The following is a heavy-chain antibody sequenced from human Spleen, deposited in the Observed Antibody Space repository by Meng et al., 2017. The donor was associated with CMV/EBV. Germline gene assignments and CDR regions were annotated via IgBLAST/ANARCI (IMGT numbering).Heavy chain of an antibody. V-gene: IGHV4-59*08. D-gene: IGHD2-15*01. CDR2: IYYSGST. J-gene: IGHJ6*02. CDR1: GGSISSYY. CDR3: ARHIYCSGGSCYSVYYYYGMDV. Sequence: SETLSLTCTVSGGSISSYYWSWIRQPPGKGLEWIGYIYYSGSTNYNPSLKSRVTISVDTSKNQFSLKLSSVTAADTAVYYCARHIYCSGGSCYSVYYYYGMDVWGQGTTVTVS.